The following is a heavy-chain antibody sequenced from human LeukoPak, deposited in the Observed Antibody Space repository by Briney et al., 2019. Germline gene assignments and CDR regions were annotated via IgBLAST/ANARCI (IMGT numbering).Heavy chain of an antibody. J-gene: IGHJ4*02. V-gene: IGHV1-3*01. CDR1: GYTFTGHY. CDR2: INAGNGNT. Sequence: ASVKVSCKASGYTFTGHYIHWVRQAPGQRPEWMGWINAGNGNTKYSQKFRGRVTITRDTSASTAYMELSGLTSEDTAVYYCARGPRAAADDYWGQGTLVTVSS. D-gene: IGHD6-13*01. CDR3: ARGPRAAADDY.